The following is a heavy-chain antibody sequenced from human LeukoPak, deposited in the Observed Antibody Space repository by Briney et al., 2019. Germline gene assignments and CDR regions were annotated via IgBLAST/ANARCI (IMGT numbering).Heavy chain of an antibody. CDR2: IYYSGST. J-gene: IGHJ4*02. Sequence: PSETLSLTCTVSGGSISSGGYYWSWIRQHPGKGLEWIGYIYYSGSTYYNPSLKSRVTISVDTSKSQFSLKLSSVTAAGTAVYYCARVEIRGSIDYWGQGTLVTVSS. CDR3: ARVEIRGSIDY. V-gene: IGHV4-31*03. D-gene: IGHD5-12*01. CDR1: GGSISSGGYY.